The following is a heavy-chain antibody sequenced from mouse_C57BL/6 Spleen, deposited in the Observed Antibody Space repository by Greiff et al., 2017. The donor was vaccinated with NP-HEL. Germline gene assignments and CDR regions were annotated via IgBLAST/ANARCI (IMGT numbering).Heavy chain of an antibody. CDR3: ASPTMITRYYAMDY. CDR2: IWSGGST. V-gene: IGHV2-2*01. J-gene: IGHJ4*01. Sequence: VKLMESGPGLVQPSQSLSITCTVSGFSLTSYGVHWVRQSPGKGLEWLGVIWSGGSTDYNAAFITRLSISKDNSKSQVFFKMNSLQADDTAIYYCASPTMITRYYAMDYWCQGTSVTVSS. D-gene: IGHD2-4*01. CDR1: GFSLTSYG.